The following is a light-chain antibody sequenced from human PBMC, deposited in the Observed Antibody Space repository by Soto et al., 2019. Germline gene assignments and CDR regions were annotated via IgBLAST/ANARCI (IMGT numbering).Light chain of an antibody. J-gene: IGLJ1*01. Sequence: QSALTQPPSASGSPGQSVTISCTGTSSDVGGYKYVSWYQQHPGKAPKLIIYEVTKRPSGVPDRFSGSKSGNTASLTVSWLQAEDEGDYYCSSYAGSILFGTGTKVTVL. V-gene: IGLV2-8*01. CDR1: SSDVGGYKY. CDR3: SSYAGSIL. CDR2: EVT.